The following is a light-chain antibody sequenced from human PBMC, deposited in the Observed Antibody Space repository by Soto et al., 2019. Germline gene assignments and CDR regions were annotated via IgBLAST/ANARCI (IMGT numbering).Light chain of an antibody. J-gene: IGLJ3*02. CDR2: EVT. CDR3: TSYVGNDIWV. CDR1: SSDVGAYKY. V-gene: IGLV2-8*01. Sequence: QSALTQPPSASGSPGQSVTISCTGTSSDVGAYKYVSWYQHYPGKAPKLMIYEVTKRPSGVPDRFSGSKSGNTASLTVSGRQAEEEADYYCTSYVGNDIWVFGGGTKVTVL.